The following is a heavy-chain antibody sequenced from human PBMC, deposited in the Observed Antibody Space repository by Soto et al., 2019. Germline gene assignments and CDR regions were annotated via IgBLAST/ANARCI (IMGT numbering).Heavy chain of an antibody. CDR3: ARHVHLPLAGTGFDS. CDR2: IYYSGST. V-gene: IGHV4-31*03. D-gene: IGHD6-19*01. CDR1: GGSIRCGVYE. J-gene: IGHJ4*02. Sequence: SETLSLKCTVSGGSIRCGVYEWIWSRQHPGKGLEWIGYIYYSGSTYYTPSLKSRVTISVDTSKNQFSLKLSSVTAADTAVYYCARHVHLPLAGTGFDSWGRGTLVTVS.